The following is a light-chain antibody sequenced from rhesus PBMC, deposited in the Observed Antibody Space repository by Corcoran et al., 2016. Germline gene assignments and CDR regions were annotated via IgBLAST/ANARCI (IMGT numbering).Light chain of an antibody. V-gene: IGLV2S7*01. CDR3: CSYTTSSTLV. Sequence: QSAPTQPPSVSGSPGQSVTIYCTGTSSDVGGYTYVSWYQQHPGKAPKLMIYDVSKRPSGVSDRFSGSKSGNTASLTISGLQAEDEADYYCCSYTTSSTLVFGSGTKLTVL. CDR1: SSDVGGYTY. J-gene: IGLJ6*01. CDR2: DVS.